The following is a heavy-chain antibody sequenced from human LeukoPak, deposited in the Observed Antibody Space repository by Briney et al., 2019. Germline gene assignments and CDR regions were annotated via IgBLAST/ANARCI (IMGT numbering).Heavy chain of an antibody. CDR2: IYYSGST. Sequence: PSGTLSLTCTVSGGSISSYYWSWIRQPPGKGLEWIGYIYYSGSTNYNPSLKSRVTISVDTSKNQFSLKLSSVTAADTAVYYCAGGWSHWVQDYWGQGTLVTVSS. CDR3: AGGWSHWVQDY. CDR1: GGSISSYY. V-gene: IGHV4-59*08. D-gene: IGHD6-19*01. J-gene: IGHJ4*02.